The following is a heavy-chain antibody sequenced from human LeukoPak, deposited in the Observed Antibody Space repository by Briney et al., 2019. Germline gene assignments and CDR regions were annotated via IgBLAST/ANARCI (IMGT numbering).Heavy chain of an antibody. D-gene: IGHD3-10*01. CDR3: AKVTYGSGTYGAFDY. CDR2: IRGTGTST. CDR1: GFTFSSYG. Sequence: GGSLRLSCAASGFTFSSYGMSWVRQAPGKGLEWVSAIRGTGTSTYYADSVKGRFTISRDNSKNTLYLQMNSLRAEDTAVYYCAKVTYGSGTYGAFDYWGQGTLVTVSP. V-gene: IGHV3-23*01. J-gene: IGHJ4*02.